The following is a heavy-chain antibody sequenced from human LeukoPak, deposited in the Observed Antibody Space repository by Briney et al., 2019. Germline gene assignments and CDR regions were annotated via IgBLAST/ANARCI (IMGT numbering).Heavy chain of an antibody. CDR3: AGFDMVRGVFDY. CDR1: GYRFTSYW. CDR2: IYPGDSDT. D-gene: IGHD3-10*01. V-gene: IGHV5-51*01. J-gene: IGHJ4*02. Sequence: GASLQISCKGSGYRFTSYWIGWVRQLPGKGLEWMGIIYPGDSDTRYSPSFQGQVTISADKSISTAYLQWSSLKASDTAMYYCAGFDMVRGVFDYWGQGTLVTVSS.